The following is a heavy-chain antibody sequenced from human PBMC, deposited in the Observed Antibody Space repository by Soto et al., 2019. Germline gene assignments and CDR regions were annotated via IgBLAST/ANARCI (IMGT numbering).Heavy chain of an antibody. CDR3: AKAAGYDYVWGSSGLDP. J-gene: IGHJ5*02. D-gene: IGHD3-16*01. CDR2: ISYDGSDK. V-gene: IGHV3-30*18. CDR1: GFTFSSYG. Sequence: QVPLVESGGGVVQPGRSLRLSCAGSGFTFSSYGMHWVRQAPGKGLEWVAVISYDGSDKYYGDSVKGRFTISRDDSXNXXYLQMDSLRVADTAIYYCAKAAGYDYVWGSSGLDPWGQGTLVTVSS.